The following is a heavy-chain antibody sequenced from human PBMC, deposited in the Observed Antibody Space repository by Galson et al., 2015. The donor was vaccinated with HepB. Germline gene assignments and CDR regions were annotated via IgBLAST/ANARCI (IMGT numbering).Heavy chain of an antibody. V-gene: IGHV3-23*01. CDR1: GFTFRNYA. CDR3: AKGYGLFDS. J-gene: IGHJ5*01. Sequence: SLRLSCAASGFTFRNYAMSWVRQAPGRGLEWISGISGNGGSTFYVDSVKGRFTVSRDNSNNMLYLQMNSLRAEDAGLYFCAKGYGLFDSWGQGILVTVSS. CDR2: ISGNGGST. D-gene: IGHD5-18*01.